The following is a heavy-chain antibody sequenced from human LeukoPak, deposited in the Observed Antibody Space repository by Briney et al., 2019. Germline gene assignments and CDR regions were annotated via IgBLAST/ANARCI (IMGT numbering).Heavy chain of an antibody. CDR1: GFTFSSYE. J-gene: IGHJ4*02. V-gene: IGHV3-48*03. CDR2: ISSTTNIR. Sequence: GGSLRLSCAASGFTFSSYEMNWVRQAPGKGLEWVSYISSTTNIRYYADSVKGRFTISRGNAKNSLYLQMHSLRAEDTAVYYCAKTVGATGSYFDYWGQGTLVTVSS. CDR3: AKTVGATGSYFDY. D-gene: IGHD1-26*01.